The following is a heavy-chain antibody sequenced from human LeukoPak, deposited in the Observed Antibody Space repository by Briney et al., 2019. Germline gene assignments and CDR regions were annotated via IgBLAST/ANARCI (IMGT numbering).Heavy chain of an antibody. V-gene: IGHV4-34*01. CDR1: GGSFSGYY. CDR2: INHSGST. CDR3: ARIPVYDSVFDAFDI. J-gene: IGHJ3*02. D-gene: IGHD3-22*01. Sequence: SETLSLTCAVYGGSFSGYYRSWIRQPPGKGLEWIGEINHSGSTNYNPSLKSRVTISVDTSKNQFSLKLSSVTAADTAVYYCARIPVYDSVFDAFDIWGQGTMVTVSS.